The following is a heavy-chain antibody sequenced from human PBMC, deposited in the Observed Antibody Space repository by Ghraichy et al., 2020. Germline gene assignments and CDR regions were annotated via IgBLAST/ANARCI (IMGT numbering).Heavy chain of an antibody. J-gene: IGHJ6*02. CDR3: ARGRYSSSWYVGDYYGMDV. CDR2: IYHSGST. D-gene: IGHD6-13*01. Sequence: SETLSLTCAVSGGSISSGGYSWSWIRQPPGKGLEWIGYIYHSGSTYYNPSLQSRVTISVDRSKNQFSLKLSSVTAADTAVYYCARGRYSSSWYVGDYYGMDVWGQGTTVTVSS. CDR1: GGSISSGGYS. V-gene: IGHV4-30-2*01.